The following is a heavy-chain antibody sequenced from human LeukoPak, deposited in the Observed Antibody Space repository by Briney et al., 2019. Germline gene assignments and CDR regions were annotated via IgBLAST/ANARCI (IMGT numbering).Heavy chain of an antibody. V-gene: IGHV4-31*02. J-gene: IGHJ4*02. Sequence: PSETLSLTCAVSGGSISSGGYSWSWIRQHPGKGLEWIGCIYYSGSTYYNPSLKSRVTISVDTSKNQFSLKLSSVTAADTAVYYCARGDSSGYLFDDWGQGTLVTVPS. D-gene: IGHD3-22*01. CDR1: GGSISSGGYS. CDR2: IYYSGST. CDR3: ARGDSSGYLFDD.